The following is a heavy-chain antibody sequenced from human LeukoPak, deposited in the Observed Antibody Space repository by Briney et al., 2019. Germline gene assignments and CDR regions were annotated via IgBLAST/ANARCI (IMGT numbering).Heavy chain of an antibody. J-gene: IGHJ6*01. CDR3: ARAEYSSGWLRPIPHGMDV. Sequence: GGSLRLSCAASGFTFSSYEMNWVRQAPGKGLEWVSYISSSGSTIYYADSVKGRFTISRDNAKNSLYLQMNSLRAEDTAVYYCARAEYSSGWLRPIPHGMDVWGQGTTVTVSS. D-gene: IGHD6-19*01. CDR2: ISSSGSTI. V-gene: IGHV3-48*03. CDR1: GFTFSSYE.